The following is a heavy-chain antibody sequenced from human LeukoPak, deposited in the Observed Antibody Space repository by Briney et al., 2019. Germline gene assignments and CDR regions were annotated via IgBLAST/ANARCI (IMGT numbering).Heavy chain of an antibody. J-gene: IGHJ6*02. Sequence: ASVKVSCKASGYTFTSYYMHWVRQAPGQGLEWVGIINPSGGSTSYAQKFQGRVAMTRDTSTSTVYMELSSLRSEDTAVYYCARGAGVVPALYYYYYGMDVWGQGTTVTVSS. CDR2: INPSGGST. V-gene: IGHV1-46*01. D-gene: IGHD2-2*01. CDR3: ARGAGVVPALYYYYYGMDV. CDR1: GYTFTSYY.